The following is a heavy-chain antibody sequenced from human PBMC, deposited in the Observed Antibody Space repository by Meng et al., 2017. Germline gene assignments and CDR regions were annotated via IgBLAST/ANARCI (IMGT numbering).Heavy chain of an antibody. J-gene: IGHJ4*02. D-gene: IGHD4-23*01. V-gene: IGHV3-74*01. CDR3: VRDFGGNSDY. Sequence: EVRVVESGGGLVQPGGSRRLSCVASGFTISSFWMHWVRQAPGKGLVWVSRMNEDGTTISHAGSVKGRFTISRDSARNTLYLQMNSLRVEDTAVYYCVRDFGGNSDYWGQGTLVTVSS. CDR2: MNEDGTTI. CDR1: GFTISSFW.